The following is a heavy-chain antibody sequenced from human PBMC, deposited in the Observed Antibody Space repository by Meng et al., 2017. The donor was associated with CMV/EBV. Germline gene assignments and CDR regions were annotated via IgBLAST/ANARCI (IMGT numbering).Heavy chain of an antibody. CDR2: INHSGST. J-gene: IGHJ6*02. CDR1: GGSFSGYY. Sequence: SETLSLTCAVYGGSFSGYYWSWIRQPPGKGLEWIGEINHSGSTNYNPSLKSRVTISVDTSKNQFSLKLSSVTAADTAVYYCVRGKTTVIRNYYYGMDVWGQGTTVTVSS. CDR3: VRGKTTVIRNYYYGMDV. D-gene: IGHD4-11*01. V-gene: IGHV4-34*01.